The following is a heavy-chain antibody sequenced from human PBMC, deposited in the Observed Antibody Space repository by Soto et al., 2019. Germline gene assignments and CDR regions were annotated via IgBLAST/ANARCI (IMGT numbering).Heavy chain of an antibody. V-gene: IGHV4-31*03. J-gene: IGHJ4*02. CDR3: ARFFAVAAAGSYDY. Sequence: QVQLQESGPGLVKPSQTLSLTCTVSGGSISSGGYYWSWIRQHPGKGLEWIGYIYYSGRTYYKPSRKSRITISVDTSKNQLCLKLSSVTAADTAVYYCARFFAVAAAGSYDYWGQGTLVSVSS. CDR2: IYYSGRT. CDR1: GGSISSGGYY. D-gene: IGHD6-13*01.